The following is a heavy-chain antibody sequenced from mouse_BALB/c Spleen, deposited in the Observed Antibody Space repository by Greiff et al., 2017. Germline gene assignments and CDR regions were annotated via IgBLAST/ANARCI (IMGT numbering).Heavy chain of an antibody. D-gene: IGHD2-3*01. Sequence: EVQVVESGGGLVKPGGSLKLSCAASGFTFSDYYMYWVRQTPEKRLEWVATISDGGSYTYYPDSVKGRFTISRDNAKNNLYLQMSSLKSEDTAMYYCARGGDGYPFAYWGQGTLVTVSA. V-gene: IGHV5-4*02. J-gene: IGHJ3*01. CDR2: ISDGGSYT. CDR1: GFTFSDYY. CDR3: ARGGDGYPFAY.